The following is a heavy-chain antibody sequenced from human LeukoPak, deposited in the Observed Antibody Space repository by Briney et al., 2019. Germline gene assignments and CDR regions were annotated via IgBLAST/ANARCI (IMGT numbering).Heavy chain of an antibody. CDR1: GYTFTSYD. Sequence: ASVKVSCKASGYTFTSYDINWVRQATGQGLEWMGWMNPNSGNTGYAQKFQGRVTMTRNTSISTAYMELSSLRSEDTAVYYCATAPSRLRYFDRLLYGGGDYWGQGTLVTVSS. CDR2: MNPNSGNT. CDR3: ATAPSRLRYFDRLLYGGGDY. J-gene: IGHJ4*02. V-gene: IGHV1-8*01. D-gene: IGHD3-9*01.